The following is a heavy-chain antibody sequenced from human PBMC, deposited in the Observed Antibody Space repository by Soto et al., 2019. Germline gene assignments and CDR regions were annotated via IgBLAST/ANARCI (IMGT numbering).Heavy chain of an antibody. CDR3: AAGGSWARLDN. Sequence: QVQLVQSGAEVKKPGSSLKVSCTASGGTLNNYAISWLRQAPGQGLEWMGGIITAFGPAIYAQKFQGRVSITADESTQTAHMDLSSLRSGATAVYYWAAGGSWARLDNWGQGTLVTVSS. CDR1: GGTLNNYA. J-gene: IGHJ4*02. CDR2: IITAFGPA. D-gene: IGHD6-13*01. V-gene: IGHV1-69*01.